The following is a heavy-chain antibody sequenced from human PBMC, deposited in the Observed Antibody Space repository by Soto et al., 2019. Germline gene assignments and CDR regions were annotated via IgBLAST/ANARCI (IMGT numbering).Heavy chain of an antibody. CDR2: INPNSGYP. D-gene: IGHD6-13*01. V-gene: IGHV1-2*02. Sequence: QVQLVQSGAEVKKPGASVTVSCKASGYTLSDYYIQWVRQAPGQGLEWMGWINPNSGYPNYAQKFQGRVTMRRDTSINTAYMELRWLRSEDTAVYYCTREGGGIAAAGAGNDAFDIWGQGTKVTVSS. CDR3: TREGGGIAAAGAGNDAFDI. CDR1: GYTLSDYY. J-gene: IGHJ3*02.